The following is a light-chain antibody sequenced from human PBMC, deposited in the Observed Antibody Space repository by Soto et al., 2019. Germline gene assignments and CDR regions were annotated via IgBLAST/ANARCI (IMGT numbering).Light chain of an antibody. V-gene: IGKV3-11*01. CDR1: QSVSNF. J-gene: IGKJ4*01. CDR3: QQRSNWTLT. Sequence: TQAPSALSVSLWGRATLTCRASQSVSNFLAWYQQKPGQAPRLLIYHAFNRATGIPARFSGSGSGTDFTLTISRLEPEDFATYYCQQRSNWTLTFGGGTKVDIK. CDR2: HAF.